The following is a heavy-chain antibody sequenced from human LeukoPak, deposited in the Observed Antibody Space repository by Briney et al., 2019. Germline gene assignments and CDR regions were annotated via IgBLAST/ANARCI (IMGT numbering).Heavy chain of an antibody. Sequence: PSETLSLTCAVYGGSFSGYYWSWIRQPPGKGLEWIGEINHSGSTNYNPSLKSRVTISVDTSKNQFSLKLSSVTAADTAVYYCARVRIQLWLPWFDPWGQGTLVTVSS. CDR1: GGSFSGYY. D-gene: IGHD5-18*01. J-gene: IGHJ5*02. CDR3: ARVRIQLWLPWFDP. V-gene: IGHV4-34*01. CDR2: INHSGST.